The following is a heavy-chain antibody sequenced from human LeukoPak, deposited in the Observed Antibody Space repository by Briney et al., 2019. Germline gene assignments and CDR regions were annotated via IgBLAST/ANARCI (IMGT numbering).Heavy chain of an antibody. D-gene: IGHD3-10*01. CDR2: IYSDGSRT. CDR3: ARDAGRSGSRGWSDP. V-gene: IGHV3-74*01. J-gene: IGHJ5*02. Sequence: GGSLRLSCAASGFTFSTYWMHWVRQAPGKGLAWVSRIYSDGSRTSYADSVKGRFTISRDNAKNTLYLQMNSLRAEDTAVYYCARDAGRSGSRGWSDPWGQGTLVTVSS. CDR1: GFTFSTYW.